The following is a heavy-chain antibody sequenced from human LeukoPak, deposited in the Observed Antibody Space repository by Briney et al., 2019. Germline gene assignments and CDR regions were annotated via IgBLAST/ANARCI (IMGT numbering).Heavy chain of an antibody. J-gene: IGHJ5*02. CDR3: ARGGASYYGSGSYYTSPWFDP. CDR2: MNPNSGDT. CDR1: GYTFTSYD. D-gene: IGHD3-10*01. V-gene: IGHV1-8*01. Sequence: GASVKVSCKASGYTFTSYDINWVRQATGQGLEWMGWMNPNSGDTGYAQKFQGRVTMTRNTSISTAYMELSSLRPEDTAVYYCARGGASYYGSGSYYTSPWFDPWGQGTLVTVSS.